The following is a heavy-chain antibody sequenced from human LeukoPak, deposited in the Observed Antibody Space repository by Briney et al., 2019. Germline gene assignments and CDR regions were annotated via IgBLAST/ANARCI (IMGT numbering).Heavy chain of an antibody. V-gene: IGHV1-3*01. CDR3: ARDSGSGNNDY. J-gene: IGHJ4*02. CDR1: GFTFTNYA. Sequence: ASVKVSCKTSGFTFTNYAMHWVRQAPGQRLEWMGWINAGNANTKYSQKFQGRVTITRDTSASTAYMELSSLRPDDTAVYYCARDSGSGNNDYWGQGTLVTVSS. CDR2: INAGNANT. D-gene: IGHD1-26*01.